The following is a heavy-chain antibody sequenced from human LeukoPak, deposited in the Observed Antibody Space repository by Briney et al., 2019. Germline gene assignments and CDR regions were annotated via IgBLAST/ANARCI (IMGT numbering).Heavy chain of an antibody. CDR2: ISAYNGNT. D-gene: IGHD2-2*01. CDR3: ARGLDCSSTSCYDPFYQLYYFDY. Sequence: ASVKVSCKASGYTFTSYGISWVRQAPGQGLEWMGWISAYNGNTNYAQKLQGRVTMTTDTSTSTAYMELRSLRSDDTAVYYCARGLDCSSTSCYDPFYQLYYFDYWGQGTLVTVSS. V-gene: IGHV1-18*01. J-gene: IGHJ4*02. CDR1: GYTFTSYG.